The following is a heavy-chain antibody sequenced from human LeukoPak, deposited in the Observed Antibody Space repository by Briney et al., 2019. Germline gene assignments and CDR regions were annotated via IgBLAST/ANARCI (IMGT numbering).Heavy chain of an antibody. Sequence: SGGSLRLSCAASGFTFSTYIMNWVRQAPGKGLVWVSGIKSDGSSTIYADSVKGRVTISRDNAKNTLYLQMNSLRAEDTAVYYCTRESGSFDYWGQGTLVTVSS. D-gene: IGHD1-26*01. V-gene: IGHV3-74*01. CDR1: GFTFSTYI. CDR3: TRESGSFDY. J-gene: IGHJ4*02. CDR2: IKSDGSST.